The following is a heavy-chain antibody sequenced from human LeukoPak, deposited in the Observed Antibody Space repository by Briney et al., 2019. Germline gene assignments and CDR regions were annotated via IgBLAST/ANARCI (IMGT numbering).Heavy chain of an antibody. D-gene: IGHD3-22*01. CDR2: ISSSSSYI. CDR3: AREWNYYDSSGYYDC. V-gene: IGHV3-21*01. J-gene: IGHJ4*02. Sequence: PGGSLRLSCAASGFTFSSYSMNWVRQAPGKGLEWVSSISSSSSYIYYADSVKGRFTISRDNAKNSLYLQMNSLRAEDTAVYYCAREWNYYDSSGYYDCWGQGTLVTVSP. CDR1: GFTFSSYS.